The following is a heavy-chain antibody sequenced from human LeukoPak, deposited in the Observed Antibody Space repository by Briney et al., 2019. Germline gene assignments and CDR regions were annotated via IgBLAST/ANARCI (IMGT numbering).Heavy chain of an antibody. D-gene: IGHD6-19*01. CDR2: IYSGGST. V-gene: IGHV3-66*02. CDR3: ASLSSRVGFDP. CDR1: GFTASSNY. Sequence: GGSMRLASAASGFTASSNYMSWVRHAPGKGLEWVSVIYSGGSTYYADSVKGRFTISRDNSKNTLYLQMNSLRAEDTAVYYCASLSSRVGFDPWGQGTLVTVSS. J-gene: IGHJ5*02.